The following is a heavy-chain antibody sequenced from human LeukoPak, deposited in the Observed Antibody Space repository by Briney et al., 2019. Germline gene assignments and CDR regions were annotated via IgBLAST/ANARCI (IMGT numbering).Heavy chain of an antibody. Sequence: SETLSLTCTVSGGSISSYYWGWIRQPPGKGLEWIGSIYYSGSTDYNPSLKSRVTISVDTSKNQFSLKLSSVTAADTAVYYCASGTDSIVLGYWGQGTLVTVSS. V-gene: IGHV4-39*01. CDR2: IYYSGST. D-gene: IGHD2-8*02. CDR3: ASGTDSIVLGY. J-gene: IGHJ4*02. CDR1: GGSISSYY.